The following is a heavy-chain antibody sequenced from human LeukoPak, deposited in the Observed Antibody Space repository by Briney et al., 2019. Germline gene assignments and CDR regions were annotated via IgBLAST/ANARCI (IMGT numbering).Heavy chain of an antibody. D-gene: IGHD3-22*01. CDR1: GGSFSGYY. CDR3: ARGRTYYYDSSGDRRGIPHNWFDP. CDR2: INHSGST. J-gene: IGHJ5*02. Sequence: SETLSLTCAVYGGSFSGYYWSWIRQPPGKGLEWIGEINHSGSTNYNPSLKSRVTISVDTSKNQFSLKLSSVTAADTAVYYCARGRTYYYDSSGDRRGIPHNWFDPWGQGTLVTVSS. V-gene: IGHV4-34*01.